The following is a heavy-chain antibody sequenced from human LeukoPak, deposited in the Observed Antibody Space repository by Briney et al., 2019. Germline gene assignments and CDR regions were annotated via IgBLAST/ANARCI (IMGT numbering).Heavy chain of an antibody. J-gene: IGHJ4*02. CDR2: IDHSGST. V-gene: IGHV4-34*01. D-gene: IGHD6-19*01. Sequence: SETLSLTCAVYGGSFSGDYWSWIRQPPGKGLEWIGEIDHSGSTNYNPSLKSRVTISVDTSKNQFSLKLSSVTAADTAVYYCAREIAVAGTSFWDYWGQGTLVTVSS. CDR1: GGSFSGDY. CDR3: AREIAVAGTSFWDY.